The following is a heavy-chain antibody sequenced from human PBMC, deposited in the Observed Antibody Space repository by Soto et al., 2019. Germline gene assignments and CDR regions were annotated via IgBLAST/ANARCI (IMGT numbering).Heavy chain of an antibody. J-gene: IGHJ4*02. CDR2: ISANDVGT. CDR1: GFTLRNYA. Sequence: PGGPLRLSCEASGFTLRNYAMTWVRQAPGKGLEWVSFISANDVGTYYAESVKTRFTISTDQSRNTVYLQTDSLRADDTAIYYCAKAKNDYNWDNRPPFDYWGQGTLVTVSS. V-gene: IGHV3-23*01. D-gene: IGHD1-20*01. CDR3: AKAKNDYNWDNRPPFDY.